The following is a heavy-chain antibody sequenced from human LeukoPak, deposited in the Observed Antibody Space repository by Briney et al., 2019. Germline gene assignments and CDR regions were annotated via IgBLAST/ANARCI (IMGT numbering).Heavy chain of an antibody. D-gene: IGHD6-19*01. J-gene: IGHJ4*02. CDR3: AKAGYSSGWRNFDY. Sequence: PGGSLRLSCAASGFSFSSFGMHWVRQAPGKGLEWVAVISYDGSNKFYADSAKGRFTISRDNSKNTLYLQMNSLRAEDTAVFYCAKAGYSSGWRNFDYWGQGTLVTVSS. CDR2: ISYDGSNK. V-gene: IGHV3-30*18. CDR1: GFSFSSFG.